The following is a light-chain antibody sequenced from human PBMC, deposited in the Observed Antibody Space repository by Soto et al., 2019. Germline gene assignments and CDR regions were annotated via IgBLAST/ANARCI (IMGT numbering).Light chain of an antibody. CDR2: DAS. J-gene: IGKJ2*01. CDR3: HQNYSWPPET. V-gene: IGKV3-15*01. Sequence: EIVLTGSPAIRSVFPGERATLSFRASQGISRSLAWYQQIPGEAARLLISDASTMATGIPARFSGSGSGTAFSLTPSRLPSEDFARYYSHQNYSWPPETFDKGTKVDIK. CDR1: QGISRS.